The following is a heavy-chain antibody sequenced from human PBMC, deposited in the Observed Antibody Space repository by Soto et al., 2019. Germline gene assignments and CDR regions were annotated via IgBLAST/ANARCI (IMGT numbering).Heavy chain of an antibody. CDR2: IIPIFGTA. CDR1: GGTFSSYA. Sequence: SVKVSCKASGGTFSSYAISWVRQAPGQGLEWMGGIIPIFGTANYAQKFQGRVTITADESTSTAYMELSSLRSEDTAVYYCARDRNDSSGYYFYNWFDPWGQGTLVTVSS. CDR3: ARDRNDSSGYYFYNWFDP. J-gene: IGHJ5*02. V-gene: IGHV1-69*13. D-gene: IGHD3-22*01.